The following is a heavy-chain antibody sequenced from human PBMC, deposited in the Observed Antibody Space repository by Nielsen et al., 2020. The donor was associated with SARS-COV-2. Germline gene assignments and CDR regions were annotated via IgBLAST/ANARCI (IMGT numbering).Heavy chain of an antibody. D-gene: IGHD4-23*01. CDR2: INPGDSDT. CDR3: ARQAVYGGNSKYWFDP. Sequence: GESLKISCKGSGYSFTSYWIGWVRQMPGKGLEWMGIINPGDSDTRYSPSFQGQVTISADKSISTAYLQWSSLKASDTAMYYCARQAVYGGNSKYWFDPWGQGTLVTVSS. V-gene: IGHV5-51*01. J-gene: IGHJ5*02. CDR1: GYSFTSYW.